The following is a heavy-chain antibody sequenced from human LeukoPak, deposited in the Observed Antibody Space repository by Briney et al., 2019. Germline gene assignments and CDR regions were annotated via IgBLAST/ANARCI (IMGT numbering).Heavy chain of an antibody. CDR2: IYPGDSDT. Sequence: GESLKISCKGSGYSFTSHWIGWVRQMPGKGLEWMGIIYPGDSDTRYSPSFQGQVTISADKSISTAYLQWNSLKASGTAMYYCAKRINWNVDYWGQGTPVTVSS. D-gene: IGHD1-1*01. CDR1: GYSFTSHW. CDR3: AKRINWNVDY. J-gene: IGHJ4*02. V-gene: IGHV5-51*01.